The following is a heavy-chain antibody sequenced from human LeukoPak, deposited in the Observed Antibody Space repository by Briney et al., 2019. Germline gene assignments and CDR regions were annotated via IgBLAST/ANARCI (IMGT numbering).Heavy chain of an antibody. CDR2: IYYSGST. J-gene: IGHJ3*02. V-gene: IGHV4-39*01. CDR1: GGSISRSSYY. D-gene: IGHD3-9*01. Sequence: ASETLSLTCTVSGGSISRSSYYWGWIRQPPGKGLEWIGTIYYSGSTYYNPSLKSRVTISVDTSKNQFSLKLSSVTAADTAVYYCARRRGGQFDWLLYVGEAFDIWGQGTMVTVSS. CDR3: ARRRGGQFDWLLYVGEAFDI.